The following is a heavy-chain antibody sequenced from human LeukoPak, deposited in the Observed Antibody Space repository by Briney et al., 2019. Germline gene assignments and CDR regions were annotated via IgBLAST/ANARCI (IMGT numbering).Heavy chain of an antibody. D-gene: IGHD6-19*01. J-gene: IGHJ5*02. Sequence: SETLSLTCTVSGGSISSYYWSWIRQPPGKGLEWIGYICYSGSTNYNPSLKSRVTISVDTSKNQFSLKLSSVTAADTAVYYCARLRGATVAHNWFDPWGQGTLVTVSS. CDR1: GGSISSYY. CDR2: ICYSGST. CDR3: ARLRGATVAHNWFDP. V-gene: IGHV4-59*01.